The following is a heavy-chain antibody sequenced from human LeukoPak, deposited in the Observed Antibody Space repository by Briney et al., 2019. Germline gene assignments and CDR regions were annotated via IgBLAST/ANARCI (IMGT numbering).Heavy chain of an antibody. CDR3: ARGLWFGELSGAFDI. D-gene: IGHD3-10*01. V-gene: IGHV3-53*04. Sequence: YPGGSLRLSCAASGFTVSSNYMSWVRQAPGKGLEWVSVIYSGGSTYYADSVKGRFTISRHNSKNTLYLQMNSLRAEDTAVYYCARGLWFGELSGAFDIWGQGTMVTVSS. CDR2: IYSGGST. J-gene: IGHJ3*02. CDR1: GFTVSSNY.